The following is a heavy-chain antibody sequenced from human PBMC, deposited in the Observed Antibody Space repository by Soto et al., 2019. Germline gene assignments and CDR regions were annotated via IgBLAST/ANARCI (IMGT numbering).Heavy chain of an antibody. CDR3: ARSPEATVTAFDY. D-gene: IGHD4-17*01. CDR1: GGSISSGGYY. Sequence: QVQLQESGPGLVKPSQTLSLTCTVSGGSISSGGYYWSWIRQHPGKGLEWIGYIYYSGTTYYNPSLKSRVTISVDTSKNQFPLKLSSVTAADTAVYYCARSPEATVTAFDYWGQGTLVTVSS. CDR2: IYYSGTT. J-gene: IGHJ4*02. V-gene: IGHV4-31*03.